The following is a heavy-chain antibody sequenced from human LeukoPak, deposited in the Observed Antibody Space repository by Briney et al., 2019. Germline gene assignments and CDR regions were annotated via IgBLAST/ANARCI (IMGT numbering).Heavy chain of an antibody. CDR1: GFTFSNYA. CDR2: ISGSGGGT. V-gene: IGHV3-23*01. Sequence: SGGSLRLSCTASGFTFSNYALGWVRQAPGKGLEWVSLISGSGGGTYFADSVKGRFTISRDNSKNTLYLQMDGLRAEDTAIYYCAPDLRGSAWSLDDWGQGPLVTVSS. J-gene: IGHJ4*02. CDR3: APDLRGSAWSLDD. D-gene: IGHD6-13*01.